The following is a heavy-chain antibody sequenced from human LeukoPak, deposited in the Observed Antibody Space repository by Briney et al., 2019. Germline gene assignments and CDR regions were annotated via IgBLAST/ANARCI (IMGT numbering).Heavy chain of an antibody. CDR1: GFTFSRYG. Sequence: GSLRLSCAASGFTFSRYGMHWVRQTPGKGLEWVAVISYDASNKYYADSVKGRFTIPRDNSKNTLYLQMNSLRAEDTAVYYCAKSHGYSYGFDYWGQGTLVTVSS. J-gene: IGHJ4*02. CDR3: AKSHGYSYGFDY. CDR2: ISYDASNK. V-gene: IGHV3-30*18. D-gene: IGHD5-18*01.